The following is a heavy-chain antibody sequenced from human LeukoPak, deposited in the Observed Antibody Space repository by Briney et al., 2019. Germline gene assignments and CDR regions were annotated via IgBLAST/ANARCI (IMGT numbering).Heavy chain of an antibody. J-gene: IGHJ4*02. CDR2: ISGSSSYI. CDR1: GFTFSSYG. Sequence: PGGSLRLSCAASGFTFSSYGMSWVRQAPGKGLEWVSSISGSSSYIYYADSVKGRFTISRDNAKNSLYLQMNSLRAEDTAVYYCARDGYCSGGSCYWGQGTLVTVSS. CDR3: ARDGYCSGGSCY. D-gene: IGHD2-15*01. V-gene: IGHV3-21*01.